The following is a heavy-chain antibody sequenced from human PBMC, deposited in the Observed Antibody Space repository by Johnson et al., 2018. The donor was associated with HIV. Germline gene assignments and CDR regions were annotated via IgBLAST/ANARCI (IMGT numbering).Heavy chain of an antibody. Sequence: QVQLVESGGGLVQPGRSLRLSCAASGFTFDDYAMHWIRQAPGKGLEWVSYISSSGSTIYYADSVKGRFTISRDNAKNSLYLQMNSLRAEDTAVYYCASWGILYDAFDIWGQGTMVTVSS. CDR2: ISSSGSTI. V-gene: IGHV3-11*04. J-gene: IGHJ3*02. D-gene: IGHD2-8*01. CDR3: ASWGILYDAFDI. CDR1: GFTFDDYA.